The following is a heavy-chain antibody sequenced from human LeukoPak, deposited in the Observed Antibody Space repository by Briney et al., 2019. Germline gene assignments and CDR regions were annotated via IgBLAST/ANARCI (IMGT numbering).Heavy chain of an antibody. D-gene: IGHD6-13*01. CDR1: GGSISSSNW. J-gene: IGHJ5*02. CDR2: IYHSGST. CDR3: ARRRAEGGSNGHYNWFDP. Sequence: SETLSLTCAVSGGSISSSNWWSWVRQPPGKGLEWIGEIYHSGSTNYNPSLKSRVTISVDKSKNQFSLKLSSVTAADTAVYYCARRRAEGGSNGHYNWFDPWGQGILVTVSS. V-gene: IGHV4-4*02.